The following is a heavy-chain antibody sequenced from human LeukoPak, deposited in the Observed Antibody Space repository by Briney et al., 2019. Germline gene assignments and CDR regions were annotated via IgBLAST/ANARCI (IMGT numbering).Heavy chain of an antibody. Sequence: WASVKVSCKASGYTFTGYYMHWVRQAPGQGLEWMGWINPNSGGTNYAQKFQDRVTKTRDTSISTAYMELGRLRSDDTAVYYCARDRVVGAASSSEYWGQGTLVTVSS. CDR2: INPNSGGT. V-gene: IGHV1-2*02. CDR3: ARDRVVGAASSSEY. CDR1: GYTFTGYY. D-gene: IGHD1-26*01. J-gene: IGHJ4*02.